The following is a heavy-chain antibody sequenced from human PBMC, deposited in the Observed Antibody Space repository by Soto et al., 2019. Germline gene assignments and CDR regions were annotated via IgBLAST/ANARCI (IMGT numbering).Heavy chain of an antibody. Sequence: SETLSLTCTVSGGSISSYYWSWIRQPPGKGLEWIGHVYYSGRTDYNPSLKSRVTISVDTSKNQFSLKLSSVTAADTAVYYCARQGIAVAAPGFDYWGQGALVTVSS. CDR1: GGSISSYY. CDR3: ARQGIAVAAPGFDY. J-gene: IGHJ4*02. V-gene: IGHV4-59*08. D-gene: IGHD6-19*01. CDR2: VYYSGRT.